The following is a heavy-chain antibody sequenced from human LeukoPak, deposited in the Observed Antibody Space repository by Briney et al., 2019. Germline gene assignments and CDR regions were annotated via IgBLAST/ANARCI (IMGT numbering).Heavy chain of an antibody. Sequence: GSSVKVSCKASGGTFSSYAISWVRQAPGQGLEWMGGIIPIFGTANYAQQFQGRVTITADESTSTAYMELSSLRSEDTAVYYCARVQTFDDFWSGYYTGNRWFDPWGQGTLVTVSS. CDR3: ARVQTFDDFWSGYYTGNRWFDP. V-gene: IGHV1-69*01. CDR2: IIPIFGTA. D-gene: IGHD3-3*01. CDR1: GGTFSSYA. J-gene: IGHJ5*02.